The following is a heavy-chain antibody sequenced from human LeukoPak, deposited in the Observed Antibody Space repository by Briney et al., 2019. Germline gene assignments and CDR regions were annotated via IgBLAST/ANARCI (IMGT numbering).Heavy chain of an antibody. Sequence: PSETLSLTCTVSGGSISSSSYYWGWIRQPPGKGLEWIGSIYHSGSTYYNPSLKSRVTISVDTSKNQFSLKLSSVTAADTAVYYCASDILTGNRIDYWGQGTLVTVSP. CDR2: IYHSGST. V-gene: IGHV4-39*07. J-gene: IGHJ4*02. CDR1: GGSISSSSYY. D-gene: IGHD3-9*01. CDR3: ASDILTGNRIDY.